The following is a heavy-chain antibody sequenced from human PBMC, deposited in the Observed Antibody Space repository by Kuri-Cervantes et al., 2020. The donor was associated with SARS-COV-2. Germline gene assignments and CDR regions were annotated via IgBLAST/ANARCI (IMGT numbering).Heavy chain of an antibody. J-gene: IGHJ3*02. CDR3: AREGVDIVGAPHDAFDI. D-gene: IGHD1-26*01. V-gene: IGHV3-7*01. CDR1: GFTFSSYW. Sequence: GESLKISCAASGFTFSSYWMSWVRQAPGKGLEWVANIKQDGSEKYYVDSVKGRFTISRDNATNSLYLQMNSLRAEDTAVYYCAREGVDIVGAPHDAFDIWGQGTMVTVSS. CDR2: IKQDGSEK.